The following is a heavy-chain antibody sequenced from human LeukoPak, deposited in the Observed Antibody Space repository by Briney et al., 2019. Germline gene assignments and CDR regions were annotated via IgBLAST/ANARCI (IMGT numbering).Heavy chain of an antibody. CDR1: GYTFTSYG. CDR3: ARLVGYCSGGSCERFDP. Sequence: ASVTVSCKASGYTFTSYGISWVRQAPGQGLEWMGWISAYNGNTNYAQKLQGRVTMTTDTSTSTAYMELRSLRSDDTAVYYCARLVGYCSGGSCERFDPWGQGTLVTVSS. J-gene: IGHJ5*02. D-gene: IGHD2-15*01. CDR2: ISAYNGNT. V-gene: IGHV1-18*04.